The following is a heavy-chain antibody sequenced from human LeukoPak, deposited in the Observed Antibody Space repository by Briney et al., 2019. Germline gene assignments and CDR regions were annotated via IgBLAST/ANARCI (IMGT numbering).Heavy chain of an antibody. CDR2: IYYSGST. J-gene: IGHJ5*02. CDR3: ARSFGHYDILTGYYFNWFGP. D-gene: IGHD3-9*01. CDR1: GGSISSCY. V-gene: IGHV4-59*01. Sequence: SETLSLTCTVSGGSISSCYWSWIRQPPGKGLEWIGYIYYSGSTNYNPSLKSRVTISVDTSKNQFSLKLSSVTAADTAVYYCARSFGHYDILTGYYFNWFGPWGQGTLVTVSS.